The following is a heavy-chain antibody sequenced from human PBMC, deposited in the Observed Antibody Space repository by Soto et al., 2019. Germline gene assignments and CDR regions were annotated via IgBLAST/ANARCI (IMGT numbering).Heavy chain of an antibody. V-gene: IGHV4-39*01. D-gene: IGHD2-2*01. J-gene: IGHJ6*04. Sequence: QLQLQESGPGLVKPSETLSLTCTVSGGSISSSSYYWGWIRQPPGKGLEWIGSIYYSGSTYYKPSHKSRVTISVDTAKLQFSLKRSPVTAADAAVYYCARQYQLPDSYYYCGMDVWGTGTRVTVSS. CDR3: ARQYQLPDSYYYCGMDV. CDR2: IYYSGST. CDR1: GGSISSSSYY.